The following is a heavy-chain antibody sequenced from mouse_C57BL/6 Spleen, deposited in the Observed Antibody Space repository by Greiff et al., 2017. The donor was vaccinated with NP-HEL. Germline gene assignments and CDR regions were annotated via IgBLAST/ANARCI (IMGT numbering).Heavy chain of an antibody. CDR2: INPSNGGT. J-gene: IGHJ4*01. Sequence: QVQLQQSGTELVKPGASVKLSCKASGYTFTSYWMHWVKQRPGQGLEWIGNINPSNGGTNYNEKFKSKATLTVDKSSSTAYMQLSSLTSEDSAVYYCARSGWDVDAMDYWGQGTSVTVSS. CDR1: GYTFTSYW. D-gene: IGHD4-1*01. CDR3: ARSGWDVDAMDY. V-gene: IGHV1-53*01.